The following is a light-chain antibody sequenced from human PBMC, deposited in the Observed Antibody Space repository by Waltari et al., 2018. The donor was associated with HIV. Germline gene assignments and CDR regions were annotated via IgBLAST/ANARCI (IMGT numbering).Light chain of an antibody. V-gene: IGLV3-1*01. Sequence: SYVVSQPPSVSVSPGQTATISCSGDNLGDRYVCWYQQKSGQSPLQIIYQDVKRRSGIPERFSAFNSGNTATLNISGTQGVDEAEYFCQVCDGRIMIFGGGTKLTVL. CDR3: QVCDGRIMI. CDR1: NLGDRY. J-gene: IGLJ2*01. CDR2: QDV.